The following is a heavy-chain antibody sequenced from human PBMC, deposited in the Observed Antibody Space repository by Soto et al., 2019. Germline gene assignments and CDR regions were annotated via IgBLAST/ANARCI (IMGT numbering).Heavy chain of an antibody. CDR2: IHHSGAA. Sequence: SETLSLTYTVSGDSITRRDYYWTWFRQYPGKGLEWIGYIHHSGAAHYNPSLKSRLTISVDTSRNQFSLKLTSVTAADTAVYYCARAIGGNNWNPNWFDSWGQGTKVT. CDR1: GDSITRRDYY. CDR3: ARAIGGNNWNPNWFDS. V-gene: IGHV4-31*03. D-gene: IGHD1-20*01. J-gene: IGHJ5*01.